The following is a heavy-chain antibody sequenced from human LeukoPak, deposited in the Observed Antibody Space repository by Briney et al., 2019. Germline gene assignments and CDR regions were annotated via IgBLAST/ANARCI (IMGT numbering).Heavy chain of an antibody. Sequence: GGSLRLSCAASGLTVSSNYMNWVRQAPGKGLEWVSLFYPGGNTYYADSVKGRFTISRDDSNNTLYLQMNSLRADDTAVYYCARGQRAAASFACWGQGTLVTVSS. CDR1: GLTVSSNY. J-gene: IGHJ1*01. D-gene: IGHD6-13*01. CDR3: ARGQRAAASFAC. CDR2: FYPGGNT. V-gene: IGHV3-66*01.